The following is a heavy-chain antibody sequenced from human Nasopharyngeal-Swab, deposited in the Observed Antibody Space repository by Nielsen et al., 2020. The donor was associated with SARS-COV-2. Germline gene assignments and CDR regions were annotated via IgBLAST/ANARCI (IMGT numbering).Heavy chain of an antibody. J-gene: IGHJ5*02. Sequence: VREAPGKGLEWVGLIWYDGSNKYYADSVKGRFTISRGNSKNTLYLQMNSLRAEDTAVYYCAKGPRTYSSGWYVPWGQGTLVTVSS. D-gene: IGHD6-19*01. CDR2: IWYDGSNK. CDR3: AKGPRTYSSGWYVP. V-gene: IGHV3-33*06.